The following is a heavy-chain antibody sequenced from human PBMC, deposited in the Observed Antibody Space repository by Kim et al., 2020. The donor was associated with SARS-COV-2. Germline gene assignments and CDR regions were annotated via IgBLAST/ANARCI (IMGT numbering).Heavy chain of an antibody. V-gene: IGHV3-53*01. CDR2: IYIGGDT. Sequence: GGSLRLSCAASGFSVSRKYMSWGRQAPGKGLEWISVIYIGGDTYYADSVKGRFTISRDSSKNTLFLQMNSLRAEDTALYYCATSNNTSCFYSWGQGTLVT. J-gene: IGHJ5*01. CDR1: GFSVSRKY. D-gene: IGHD2-2*01. CDR3: ATSNNTSCFYS.